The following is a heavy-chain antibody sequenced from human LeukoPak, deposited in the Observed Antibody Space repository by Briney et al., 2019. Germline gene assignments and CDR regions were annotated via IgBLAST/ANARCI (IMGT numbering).Heavy chain of an antibody. CDR1: GFTFSSYN. Sequence: GGSLRLSCAASGFTFSSYNMNWVRQAPGKGLEWVSSISSSSSYKYYSDSVKGRFTISRDNAKNSLYLQMYSLRAEDTAAYYCASRYCSGGSCYLSFDYWGQGTLVTVSS. D-gene: IGHD2-15*01. V-gene: IGHV3-21*01. CDR2: ISSSSSYK. J-gene: IGHJ4*02. CDR3: ASRYCSGGSCYLSFDY.